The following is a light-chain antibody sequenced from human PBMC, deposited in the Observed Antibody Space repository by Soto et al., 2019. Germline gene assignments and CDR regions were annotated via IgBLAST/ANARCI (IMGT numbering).Light chain of an antibody. V-gene: IGKV3-20*01. CDR3: QQYGSSLPWT. CDR2: GAS. Sequence: EIVMTPSPATLSVPPGERVTLSCRPSQIILSNLAWYQQKPGQAPRLLIYGASSRATGIPDRFSGSGSGTDFTLTISRLEPEDFAVYYCQQYGSSLPWTFGQGTKVDIK. J-gene: IGKJ1*01. CDR1: QIILSN.